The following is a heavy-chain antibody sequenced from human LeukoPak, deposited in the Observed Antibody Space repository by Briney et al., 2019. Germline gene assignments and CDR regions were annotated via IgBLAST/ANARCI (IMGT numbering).Heavy chain of an antibody. Sequence: HPGGSLRLSCAASGFTFSSYGMHWVRQAPGKGLEWVAVISYDGSNKYYADSVKGRFTISRDNSKNTLYLQMNSLRAEDTAMYYCAKLDHGGKRNGYYYGMDVWGQGTTVTVSS. D-gene: IGHD4-23*01. CDR2: ISYDGSNK. CDR3: AKLDHGGKRNGYYYGMDV. CDR1: GFTFSSYG. J-gene: IGHJ6*02. V-gene: IGHV3-30*18.